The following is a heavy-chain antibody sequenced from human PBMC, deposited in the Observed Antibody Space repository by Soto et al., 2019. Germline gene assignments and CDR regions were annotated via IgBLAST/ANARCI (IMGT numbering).Heavy chain of an antibody. CDR2: SYLDDGK. J-gene: IGHJ4*02. CDR1: GFLLPPIGLG. D-gene: IGHD3-9*01. Sequence: SGATLVNATQTLTLTYSLSGFLLPPIGLGVAWIRQPAGKALEWLALSYLDDGKRYSPSLKNRLNSNKDTCKNPVVLTLTNVDHVDTATYYCAHRPAYDISTGYYPFYYWGQESRVTAS. CDR3: AHRPAYDISTGYYPFYY. V-gene: IGHV2-5*02.